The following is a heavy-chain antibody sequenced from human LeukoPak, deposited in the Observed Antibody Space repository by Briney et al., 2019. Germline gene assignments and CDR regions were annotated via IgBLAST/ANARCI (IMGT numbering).Heavy chain of an antibody. CDR1: GGTFTSYY. D-gene: IGHD2-2*01. J-gene: IGHJ6*02. V-gene: IGHV1-46*01. CDR2: INPSGGST. CDR3: ARGDCSSTSCRGRGWHYYYGMDV. Sequence: GASVKVSCKASGGTFTSYYMRWVRQPPGQGLEWMGIINPSGGSTSYAQKFQGRVTMTRDTSTGTVYMELSSLRSEDTAVYYCARGDCSSTSCRGRGWHYYYGMDVWGQGTTVTVSS.